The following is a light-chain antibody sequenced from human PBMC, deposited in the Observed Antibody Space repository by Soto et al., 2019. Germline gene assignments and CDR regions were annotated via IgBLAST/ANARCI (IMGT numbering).Light chain of an antibody. CDR2: AAS. CDR3: QQPNSFPLT. Sequence: DIQMTQSPSSVSASVGDRVTITCRASQGISSWLAWYQRKPGKAPNLLIYAASSMQSGVPSRFIGSGSGTEFTLTISSLQPEDFATYYCQQPNSFPLTFGGGTKVEIK. CDR1: QGISSW. J-gene: IGKJ4*01. V-gene: IGKV1-12*01.